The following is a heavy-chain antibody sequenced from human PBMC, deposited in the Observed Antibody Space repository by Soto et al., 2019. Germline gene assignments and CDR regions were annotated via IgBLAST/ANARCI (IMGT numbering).Heavy chain of an antibody. V-gene: IGHV1-18*01. Sequence: ASVKVSCKASGYTFTSYGISWVRQAPGQGLEWMGWISAYNGNTNYAQKLQGGVTMTTDTSTSTAYMELRSLRSDDTAVYYCARGIAVAGTTIFDYWGQGTLVTVSS. CDR2: ISAYNGNT. CDR3: ARGIAVAGTTIFDY. CDR1: GYTFTSYG. J-gene: IGHJ4*02. D-gene: IGHD6-19*01.